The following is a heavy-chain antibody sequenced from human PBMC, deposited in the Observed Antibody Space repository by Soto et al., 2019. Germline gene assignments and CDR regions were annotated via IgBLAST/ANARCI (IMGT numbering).Heavy chain of an antibody. Sequence: SETLSLTCAVSGDSISPHYWSWVRQPPGKGLEFIGYIHYSGSAVYNPSLKSRVTISLDTSKNQFSLKLTSVTAADTAVYYCARRYGASFDYWGQGTLVTVSS. CDR1: GDSISPHY. J-gene: IGHJ4*02. CDR2: IHYSGSA. V-gene: IGHV4-59*08. D-gene: IGHD4-17*01. CDR3: ARRYGASFDY.